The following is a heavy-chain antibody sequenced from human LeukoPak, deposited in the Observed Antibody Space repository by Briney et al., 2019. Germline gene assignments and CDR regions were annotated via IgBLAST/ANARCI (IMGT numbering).Heavy chain of an antibody. CDR3: ARRIAVAGTLVGDRAFDI. J-gene: IGHJ3*02. CDR2: ISSTGYTT. D-gene: IGHD6-19*01. Sequence: GGSLRLSCAASGFIFSTYEMNWVRQAPGKGLEWVSYISSTGYTTYYADSVKGRFTISRDNAKNSLYLQMNSLRAEDTAVYYCARRIAVAGTLVGDRAFDIWGQGTMVIVSS. CDR1: GFIFSTYE. V-gene: IGHV3-48*03.